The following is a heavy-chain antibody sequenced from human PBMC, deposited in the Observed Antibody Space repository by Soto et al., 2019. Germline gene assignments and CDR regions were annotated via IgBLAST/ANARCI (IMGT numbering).Heavy chain of an antibody. CDR2: IYYSGST. CDR3: AREGKPVDSNYYYGMDV. CDR1: GGSISSYY. V-gene: IGHV4-59*01. D-gene: IGHD5-18*01. J-gene: IGHJ6*02. Sequence: QVQLQESGPGLVKPSEPLSLTCTVSGGSISSYYWSWIRQPPGKGLEWIGYIYYSGSTNYNPSLRSRVTISVDASKTQFSLKLSSVTAADTDVYYCAREGKPVDSNYYYGMDVWGQGTTVTVSS.